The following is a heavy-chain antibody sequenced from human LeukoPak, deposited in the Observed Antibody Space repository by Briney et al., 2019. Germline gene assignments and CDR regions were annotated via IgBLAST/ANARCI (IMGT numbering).Heavy chain of an antibody. V-gene: IGHV4-59*01. D-gene: IGHD3-10*01. J-gene: IGHJ5*02. CDR3: ARDRTRITMVRGVIGGFDP. Sequence: PSETLSLTCTVSGGSISSYYWSWIRQPPGKGLEWIGYIYYSGSTNYNPSLKSRGTISVDTSKNQFSLKLSSVTAADTAVYYCARDRTRITMVRGVIGGFDPWGQGTLVTVSS. CDR2: IYYSGST. CDR1: GGSISSYY.